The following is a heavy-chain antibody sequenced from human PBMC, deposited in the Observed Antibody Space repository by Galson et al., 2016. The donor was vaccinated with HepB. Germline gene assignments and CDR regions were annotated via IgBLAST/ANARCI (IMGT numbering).Heavy chain of an antibody. J-gene: IGHJ6*01. V-gene: IGHV4-31*01. CDR3: LAAVRITKYYGIDV. CDR2: IYNSGST. CDR1: GGSISSGGYY. D-gene: IGHD1-14*01. Sequence: PLSLTCTVSGGSISSGGYYWSWVRQHPGKGLEWMGYIYNSGSTYYNPSLKSQVTISVDTSKNQFSLRLHSVTAADTAVYYCLAAVRITKYYGIDVWGQGTTVAVSS.